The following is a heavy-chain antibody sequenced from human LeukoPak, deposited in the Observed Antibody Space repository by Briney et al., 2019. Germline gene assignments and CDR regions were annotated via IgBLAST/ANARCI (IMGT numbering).Heavy chain of an antibody. CDR1: GGSISSYY. CDR3: AISWKEYFDL. V-gene: IGHV4-59*08. D-gene: IGHD1-1*01. J-gene: IGHJ2*01. Sequence: SETLSLTCTVSGGSISSYYWSWIRQPPGKGLEWIGYIYYSGSTNYNPSLKSRVTISVDTSKNQFSLKLSSVTAADTAVYYCAISWKEYFDLWGRGTLVTVSS. CDR2: IYYSGST.